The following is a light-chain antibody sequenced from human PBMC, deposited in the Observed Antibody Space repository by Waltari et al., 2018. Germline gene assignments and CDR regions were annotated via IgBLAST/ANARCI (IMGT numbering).Light chain of an antibody. CDR1: QSVLSSSNNKNY. V-gene: IGKV4-1*01. CDR2: WAS. Sequence: DVVMIQSSDSPALFPGGRATITSKTSQSVLSSSNNKNYLAWYQQKPGQPPKLLIYWASTRESGVPDRFSGSGSGTDFTLTISSLQAEDVAVYYCQQYSRLHTFGQGTKLEIK. J-gene: IGKJ2*01. CDR3: QQYSRLHT.